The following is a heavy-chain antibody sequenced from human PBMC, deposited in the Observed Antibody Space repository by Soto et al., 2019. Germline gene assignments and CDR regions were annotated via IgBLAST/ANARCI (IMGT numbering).Heavy chain of an antibody. CDR2: ISGIGGST. Sequence: PGGSLRLSCAASGLTFNDYALSWFRQAPGKGLEWVATISGIGGSTYLADSVKGRLSISRDNSKNTVSLLMNSLRAEDTAVYFCARGSSGYISSWYYFDYWGRGTLVTVSS. V-gene: IGHV3-23*01. CDR3: ARGSSGYISSWYYFDY. J-gene: IGHJ4*02. CDR1: GLTFNDYA. D-gene: IGHD6-13*01.